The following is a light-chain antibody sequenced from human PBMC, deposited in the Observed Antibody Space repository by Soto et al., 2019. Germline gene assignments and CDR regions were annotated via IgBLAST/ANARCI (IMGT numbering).Light chain of an antibody. J-gene: IGLJ1*01. Sequence: QPVLTQPPSVSGAPGQRVTISGTGSSSNIGAGYDVHWYQQLPGTAPKLLIYHNSNRPSGVPDRFSGSKSGTSASLAITGLQAEYEADYYCQSYDSSLSGSRVFGTGTKVTVL. CDR3: QSYDSSLSGSRV. CDR1: SSNIGAGYD. CDR2: HNS. V-gene: IGLV1-40*01.